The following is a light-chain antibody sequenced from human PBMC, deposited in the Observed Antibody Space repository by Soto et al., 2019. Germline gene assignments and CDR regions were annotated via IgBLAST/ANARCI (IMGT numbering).Light chain of an antibody. CDR3: NSYTSSATLV. J-gene: IGLJ2*01. CDR1: SSDVGGYDY. Sequence: QSALTQPASVSGSPGQSITISCTGTSSDVGGYDYVSWYQQHPGNAPKLIIYDVSSRPSGVSNRFSGSKSGSTASLTSSGLQAEDEADYYCNSYTSSATLVFGGGTKLTVL. V-gene: IGLV2-14*03. CDR2: DVS.